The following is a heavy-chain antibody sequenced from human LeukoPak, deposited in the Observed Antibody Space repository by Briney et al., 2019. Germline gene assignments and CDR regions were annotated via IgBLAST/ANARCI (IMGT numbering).Heavy chain of an antibody. V-gene: IGHV3-7*01. Sequence: GGSLRLSCAASGFTFSSYWMSWVRQSPGKGLEWVANIKQDGSDKYYVDSVKGRFTNSRDNGKNSLYLQMNSLRAEDTAVYYCARVLRRGVSPVYSSSSGGFDYWGQGTLVTVSS. CDR3: ARVLRRGVSPVYSSSSGGFDY. J-gene: IGHJ4*02. CDR1: GFTFSSYW. CDR2: IKQDGSDK. D-gene: IGHD6-6*01.